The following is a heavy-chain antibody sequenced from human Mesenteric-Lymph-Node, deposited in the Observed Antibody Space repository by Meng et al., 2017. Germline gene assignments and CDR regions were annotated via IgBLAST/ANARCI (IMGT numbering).Heavy chain of an antibody. V-gene: IGHV2-5*02. J-gene: IGHJ4*02. CDR3: AKDWSDTTFDY. CDR1: WFLLTTSGVV. CDR2: IYWDDAK. D-gene: IGHD3-9*01. Sequence: QITLKGSGPTLVKPTQTVTVACCFSWFLLTTSGVVVGWIRQPPGKALEWLAVIYWDDAKAYSPSLKSWLTITKDTSKHQVILIMTNVDPVDTGTYYCAKDWSDTTFDYWGQGTLVTVSS.